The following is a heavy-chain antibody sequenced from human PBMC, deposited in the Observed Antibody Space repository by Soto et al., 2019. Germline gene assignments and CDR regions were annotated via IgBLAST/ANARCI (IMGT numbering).Heavy chain of an antibody. CDR2: IRGSGGST. J-gene: IGHJ3*02. V-gene: IGHV3-23*01. D-gene: IGHD6-19*01. CDR3: AKGSSGWYDAFAI. Sequence: GGSLRLSCAASGFTFSSYWMSWVRQAPGKGLEWVSDIRGSGGSTYYADSVKGRFTISRDNSKNTLYLQMNSLRAEDTAVYYCAKGSSGWYDAFAIWGQGTMVTVSS. CDR1: GFTFSSYW.